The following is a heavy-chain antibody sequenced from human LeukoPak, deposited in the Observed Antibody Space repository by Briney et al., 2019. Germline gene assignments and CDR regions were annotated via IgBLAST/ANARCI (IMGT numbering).Heavy chain of an antibody. V-gene: IGHV3-7*01. CDR3: ARLWGDATIFDL. J-gene: IGHJ4*02. CDR1: GFTFGDYA. Sequence: GGSLRLSCTASGFTFGDYAMSWVRQAPGKGLEWVANINQDGSAKHYVDSVKGRFTVSRDNAENSLYLQMNSLRAEDTAVYYCARLWGDATIFDLWGQGTLVTVSS. D-gene: IGHD5-12*01. CDR2: INQDGSAK.